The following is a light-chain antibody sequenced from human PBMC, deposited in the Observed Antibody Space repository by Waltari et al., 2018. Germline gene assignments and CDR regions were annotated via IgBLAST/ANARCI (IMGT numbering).Light chain of an antibody. CDR1: QTVSSHY. J-gene: IGKJ2*01. Sequence: EIVLTPSPGTLSLSPGESATLPCRASQTVSSHYLAWYQQKPGQAPRLLIYDGSSRATGISDRFSGSGSGTDFALTINRLEPEDFAVYYCQHYGRSPPFTFGQGTKLEIK. V-gene: IGKV3-20*01. CDR3: QHYGRSPPFT. CDR2: DGS.